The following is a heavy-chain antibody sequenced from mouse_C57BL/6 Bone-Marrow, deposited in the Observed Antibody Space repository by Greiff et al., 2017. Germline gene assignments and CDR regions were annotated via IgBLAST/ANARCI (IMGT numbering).Heavy chain of an antibody. J-gene: IGHJ4*01. D-gene: IGHD6-1*01. CDR1: GYTFTSYW. V-gene: IGHV1-59*01. CDR3: ARGGLPLLAAWNAMDY. CDR2: IDPSDSYT. Sequence: VKLQQPGAELVRPGTSVKLSCKASGYTFTSYWMHWVKQRPGQGLEWIGVIDPSDSYTNYNQKFKGKATLTVDTSSSTAYMQLSSLTSEDSAVYYCARGGLPLLAAWNAMDYWGQGTSVTVSS.